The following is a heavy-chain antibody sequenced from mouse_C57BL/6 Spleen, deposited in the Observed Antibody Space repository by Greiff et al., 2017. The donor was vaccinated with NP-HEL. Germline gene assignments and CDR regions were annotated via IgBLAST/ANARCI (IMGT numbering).Heavy chain of an antibody. CDR1: GYTFTSYW. Sequence: QVQLQQPGAELVKPGASVKLSCKASGYTFTSYWMHWVKQRPGQGLEWIGMIHPNSGSTNYNEKFKSKAILTVDKSSSTAYMQLSSLTSEDSAVYYCARYYGSSPYAMDYWGQGTSVTVSS. CDR3: ARYYGSSPYAMDY. V-gene: IGHV1-64*01. J-gene: IGHJ4*01. D-gene: IGHD1-1*01. CDR2: IHPNSGST.